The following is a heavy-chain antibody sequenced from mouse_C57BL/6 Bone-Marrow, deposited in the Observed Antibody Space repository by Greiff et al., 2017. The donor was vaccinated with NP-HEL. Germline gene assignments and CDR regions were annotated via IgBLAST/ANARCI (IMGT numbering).Heavy chain of an antibody. Sequence: VKLVESGPGLVAPSQSLSITCTVSGFSLTSYAISWVRQPPGKGLEWLGVIWTGGGTNYNSALKSRLSISKDNSKSQVFLKMNSLQPYDTARYYYARGGDDCYSYSMDYWGQGTSVTVSS. D-gene: IGHD2-3*01. J-gene: IGHJ4*01. CDR3: ARGGDDCYSYSMDY. CDR2: IWTGGGT. V-gene: IGHV2-9-1*01. CDR1: GFSLTSYA.